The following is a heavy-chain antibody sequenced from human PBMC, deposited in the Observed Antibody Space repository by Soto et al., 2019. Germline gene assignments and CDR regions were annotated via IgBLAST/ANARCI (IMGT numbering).Heavy chain of an antibody. Sequence: ASVKVSCKASGYSFTDYHIHWVRQAPGQGLEWLGRINPKSGGTSTAQKFQGWVTMTTDTSISTASMEPTRLTSDDTAIYYCARGDSTDCSNGVCSFFYNHDMDVWGQGPPVTVSS. V-gene: IGHV1-2*04. CDR2: INPKSGGT. CDR3: ARGDSTDCSNGVCSFFYNHDMDV. D-gene: IGHD2-8*01. CDR1: GYSFTDYH. J-gene: IGHJ6*02.